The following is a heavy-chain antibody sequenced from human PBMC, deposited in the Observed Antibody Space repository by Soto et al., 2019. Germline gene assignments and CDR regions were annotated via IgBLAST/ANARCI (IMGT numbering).Heavy chain of an antibody. CDR2: NSAYNGNT. J-gene: IGHJ6*02. Sequence: ASVKVSCKASGYTFTSYGISWVRQAPGQGLEWMGWNSAYNGNTNYAQKLQGRVTMTTDTSTSTAYMELRSLRSDDTAGYYCARDKGSDSVTIFGVVIKGYYYYYYGMDVWGQGTTVTVSS. CDR3: ARDKGSDSVTIFGVVIKGYYYYYYGMDV. V-gene: IGHV1-18*04. CDR1: GYTFTSYG. D-gene: IGHD3-3*01.